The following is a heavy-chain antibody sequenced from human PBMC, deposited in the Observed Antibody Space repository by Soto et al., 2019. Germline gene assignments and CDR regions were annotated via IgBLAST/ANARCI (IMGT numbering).Heavy chain of an antibody. Sequence: QLQLQESGSGLVKPSQTLSLTCAVSGASIISGDYSWNWIRQPPGKGLEWIGYIYHIGNTYYNPSLRSRVTMSVDRSKNQVSLKLSSVTDTDTAVYYCASSISMVRRDSWFDPWGQGTLVIVSS. CDR3: ASSISMVRRDSWFDP. J-gene: IGHJ5*02. V-gene: IGHV4-30-2*01. CDR1: GASIISGDYS. CDR2: IYHIGNT. D-gene: IGHD3-10*01.